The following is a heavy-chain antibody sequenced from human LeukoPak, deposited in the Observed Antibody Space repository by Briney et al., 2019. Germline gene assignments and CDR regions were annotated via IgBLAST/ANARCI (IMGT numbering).Heavy chain of an antibody. CDR1: GFPFSSYS. CDR2: ISSSSNYI. V-gene: IGHV3-21*01. CDR3: ARGLYWQPVQEGFDY. Sequence: GRSLRLSCAASGFPFSSYSLNWVRQAPGKGLEWVSSISSSSNYIYYADSVKGRFTISRDNAKNSLYLQMNSLRAEDTAVYYCARGLYWQPVQEGFDYWGQGTLVTVSS. J-gene: IGHJ4*02. D-gene: IGHD6-13*01.